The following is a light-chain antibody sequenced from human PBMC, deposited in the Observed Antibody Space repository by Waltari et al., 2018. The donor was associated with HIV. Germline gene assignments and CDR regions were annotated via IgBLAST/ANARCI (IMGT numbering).Light chain of an antibody. CDR3: QAWDSGIVI. CDR2: QDN. V-gene: IGLV3-1*01. CDR1: KLGDKY. Sequence: SYELTQPPSVSVSPGQTAIITPSGDKLGDKYVCWYQQKPGQSPVLVMYQDNKRPSGIPERFSGSNSGNTATLTISGTQAMDEADYYCQAWDSGIVIFGGGTKLTVL. J-gene: IGLJ2*01.